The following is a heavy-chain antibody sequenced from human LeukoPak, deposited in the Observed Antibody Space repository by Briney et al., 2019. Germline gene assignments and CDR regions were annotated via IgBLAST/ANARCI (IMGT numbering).Heavy chain of an antibody. V-gene: IGHV4-34*01. D-gene: IGHD3-22*01. CDR2: INDYTGNT. J-gene: IGHJ6*02. Sequence: SETLSLTCAVFGGSFTDYFWTWIRQSPGKGLEWIGEINDYTGNTNYNPSLNSRVSISLEKSKNQFSLELRSVTAADTAVYYCARGRIAKIVVVHSFHYGMDVWGQGTTVTVSS. CDR1: GGSFTDYF. CDR3: ARGRIAKIVVVHSFHYGMDV.